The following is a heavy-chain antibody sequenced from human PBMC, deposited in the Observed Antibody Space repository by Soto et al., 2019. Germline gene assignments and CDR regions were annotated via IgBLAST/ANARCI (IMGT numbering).Heavy chain of an antibody. V-gene: IGHV1-69*01. J-gene: IGHJ6*02. D-gene: IGHD2-2*01. Sequence: QVQLVQSGAEVKKPGSSVKVSCKASGGTFSSYAISWVRQAPGQGLEWMGGIIPIFGTANNAQKFQGRVTSTWDESTSTAYMELSSLRSEDTAVYYCARDYCSSTSCLVRAPSYYYYGMDVWGQGTTVTVSS. CDR1: GGTFSSYA. CDR3: ARDYCSSTSCLVRAPSYYYYGMDV. CDR2: IIPIFGTA.